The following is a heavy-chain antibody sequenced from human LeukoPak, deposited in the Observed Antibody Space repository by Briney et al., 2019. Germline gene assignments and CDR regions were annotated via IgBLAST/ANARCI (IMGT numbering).Heavy chain of an antibody. J-gene: IGHJ4*02. CDR3: ARGFEAPDY. CDR1: GFTFSSYT. Sequence: PGGSLRLSCAASGFTFSSYTMNWVRRAPGKGLEWVSSISSSSSNIYYADSVKGRFTISRDNAKNSLYLQMNSLRAEDTAVYYCARGFEAPDYWGQGTLVTVSS. CDR2: ISSSSSNI. V-gene: IGHV3-21*01.